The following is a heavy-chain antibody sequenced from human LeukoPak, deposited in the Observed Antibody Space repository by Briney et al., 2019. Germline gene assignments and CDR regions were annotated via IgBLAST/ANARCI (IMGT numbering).Heavy chain of an antibody. Sequence: GSLRLSCAASGFTFSDYSMNWVRQAPGKGLEWIGEIYHSGSTNYNPSLKSRVTISVDKSKNQFSLKLSSVTAADTAVYYCARRRIAAAGSNWFDPWGQGTLVTVSS. D-gene: IGHD6-13*01. J-gene: IGHJ5*02. V-gene: IGHV4-4*02. CDR1: GFTFSDYS. CDR2: IYHSGST. CDR3: ARRRIAAAGSNWFDP.